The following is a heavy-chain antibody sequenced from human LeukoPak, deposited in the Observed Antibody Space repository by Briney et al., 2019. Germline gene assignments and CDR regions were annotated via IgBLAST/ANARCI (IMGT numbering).Heavy chain of an antibody. CDR3: TAGLGRTNDDS. CDR1: GFIFSDYY. V-gene: IGHV3-11*01. CDR2: ISSSGSTM. J-gene: IGHJ4*02. Sequence: PGGSLRLSCAASGFIFSDYYMSWIRQAPGKGLEWVSYISSSGSTMYYTDSVKGRFTISRDNAKDSLYLQMNSLKTEDTAIYYCTAGLGRTNDDSWGQGTLVTVSS. D-gene: IGHD2-8*01.